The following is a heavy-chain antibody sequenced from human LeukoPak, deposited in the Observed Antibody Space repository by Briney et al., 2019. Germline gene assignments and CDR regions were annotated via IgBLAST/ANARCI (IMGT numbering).Heavy chain of an antibody. CDR2: ISGSGGST. V-gene: IGHV3-23*01. CDR1: GFTFSSYA. CDR3: AKEGGPYYYGSGSYSAYDY. J-gene: IGHJ4*02. Sequence: GESMRLACAASGFTFSSYAMSWVRQAPGKGLEWVSAISGSGGSTYYADSVKGRFTISRDNSKNTLYLQMNSLRAEDTAVYYCAKEGGPYYYGSGSYSAYDYWGQGTLATVSS. D-gene: IGHD3-10*01.